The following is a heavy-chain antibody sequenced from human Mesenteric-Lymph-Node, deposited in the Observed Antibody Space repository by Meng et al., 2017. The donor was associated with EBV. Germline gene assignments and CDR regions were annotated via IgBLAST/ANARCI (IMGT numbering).Heavy chain of an antibody. J-gene: IGHJ4*02. CDR1: GYTFTTYG. D-gene: IGHD5-12*01. Sequence: QVKLVQSGVDVKKPVASMKVSCKASGYTFTTYGIPWVRQAPGQGLEWMGWISGYNGNANYAQKLQGRVTMTTDTSTSTVHMELRSLRSDDTAVYYCARGYTGYAFLDYWGQGILVTVSS. CDR3: ARGYTGYAFLDY. CDR2: ISGYNGNA. V-gene: IGHV1-18*01.